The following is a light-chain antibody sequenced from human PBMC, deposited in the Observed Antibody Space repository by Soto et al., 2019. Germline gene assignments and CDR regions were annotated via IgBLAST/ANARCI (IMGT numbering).Light chain of an antibody. Sequence: IQLTQSPSSLSASVGDRVTITCRASQGIIKYLAWYQQKPGKATKLLIYGASTLQSGVPSRFGGSGSGTDFTLTVSSLQPEDFATYYCQQLFMFPPTFGPGTKVDIK. V-gene: IGKV1-9*01. CDR2: GAS. CDR1: QGIIKY. J-gene: IGKJ3*01. CDR3: QQLFMFPPT.